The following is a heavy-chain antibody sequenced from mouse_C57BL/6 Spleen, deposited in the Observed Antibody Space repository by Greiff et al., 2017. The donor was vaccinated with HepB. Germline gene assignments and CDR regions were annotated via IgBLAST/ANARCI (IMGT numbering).Heavy chain of an antibody. J-gene: IGHJ2*01. Sequence: EVKLMESGGGLVKPGGSLKLSCAASGFTFSDYGMHWVRQAPEKGLEWVAYISSGSSTIYYADTVKGRFTISRDNAKNTLFLQMTSLRSEVTAMYYCAKRGYDYLGYFDYWGQGTTLTVSS. CDR2: ISSGSSTI. V-gene: IGHV5-17*01. D-gene: IGHD2-4*01. CDR3: AKRGYDYLGYFDY. CDR1: GFTFSDYG.